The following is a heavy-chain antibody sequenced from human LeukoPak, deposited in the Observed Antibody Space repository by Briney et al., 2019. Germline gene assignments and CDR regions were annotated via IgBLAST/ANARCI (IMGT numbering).Heavy chain of an antibody. Sequence: SETLSLTCAVYGGSFSGYYWSWIRQPPGKGLEWIGEINHSGSTNYNPSLKSRVTISVDTSKNQFSLKLSSVTAADTAIYYCARDYYDSRGFDYWGQGTLVIVSS. J-gene: IGHJ4*02. CDR1: GGSFSGYY. CDR3: ARDYYDSRGFDY. CDR2: INHSGST. D-gene: IGHD3-22*01. V-gene: IGHV4-34*01.